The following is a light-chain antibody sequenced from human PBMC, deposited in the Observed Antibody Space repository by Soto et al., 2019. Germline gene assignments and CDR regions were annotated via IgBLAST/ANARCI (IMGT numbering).Light chain of an antibody. Sequence: EIVLTQSPGTLSLSPGERATLSCRASQSVSSTYLAWYQQKPGQAPRLLIYGASSRATGIPDRFSGSGSGTHFTLTISRLEPEDFAVYYCQPYNNWPRTFGGGTKVDIK. CDR1: QSVSSTY. V-gene: IGKV3-20*01. CDR2: GAS. J-gene: IGKJ4*01. CDR3: QPYNNWPRT.